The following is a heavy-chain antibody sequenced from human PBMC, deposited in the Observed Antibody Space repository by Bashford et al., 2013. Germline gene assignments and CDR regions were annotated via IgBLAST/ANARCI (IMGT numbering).Heavy chain of an antibody. CDR2: ISWNSGSI. D-gene: IGHD1-26*01. CDR1: GFTSVAMP. J-gene: IGHJ4*02. CDR3: ARGGVWELLPHQYFDY. V-gene: IGHV3-9*02. Sequence: RLSCAASGFTSVAMPCTGPASSREGTWSGSSGISWNSGSIGYADSVKGRFTISRDNAKNSLYLQMNSLRAEDTALYYCARGGVWELLPHQYFDYWGQGTLVTVSS.